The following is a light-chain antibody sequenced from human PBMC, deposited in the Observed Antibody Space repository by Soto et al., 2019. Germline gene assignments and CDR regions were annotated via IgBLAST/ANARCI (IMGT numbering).Light chain of an antibody. V-gene: IGKV3-11*01. J-gene: IGKJ3*01. CDR2: DAS. Sequence: EIVLTQSPATLSLSPGERATLSCRASQNVRTYLAWYQQKPGQAPRLLIYDASNRATGIPARFTGSGSGTDFTLTISSLEAEDVAVYYCQQRSYPCTFGPGTKVDIK. CDR3: QQRSYPCT. CDR1: QNVRTY.